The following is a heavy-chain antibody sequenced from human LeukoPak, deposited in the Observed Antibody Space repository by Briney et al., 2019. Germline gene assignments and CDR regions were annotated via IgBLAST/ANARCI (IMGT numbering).Heavy chain of an antibody. Sequence: GGSLRLSCAASGFTFSSYWMHWVRQAPGKGLVWVSRIKSDGSTTTYADSVKGRFTISRDNSKNTLFLQMNSLRAEDTAVYYCAKPIGARYYFDLWGQGTLVTVSS. CDR1: GFTFSSYW. D-gene: IGHD6-6*01. J-gene: IGHJ4*02. CDR2: IKSDGSTT. CDR3: AKPIGARYYFDL. V-gene: IGHV3-74*01.